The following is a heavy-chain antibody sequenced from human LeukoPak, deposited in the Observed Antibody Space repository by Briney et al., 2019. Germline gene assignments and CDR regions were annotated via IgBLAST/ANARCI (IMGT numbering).Heavy chain of an antibody. D-gene: IGHD5-18*01. CDR3: ARDRSSGYSYAHYDYYYYGMDV. Sequence: GASVKVSCKASGYTFTSYGISWVRQAPGQGLEWMGWISAYNGNTNYAQKLQGRVTMTTDTSTSTAYMEPRSLRSDDTAVYYCARDRSSGYSYAHYDYYYYGMDVWGQGTTVTVSS. J-gene: IGHJ6*02. CDR1: GYTFTSYG. V-gene: IGHV1-18*01. CDR2: ISAYNGNT.